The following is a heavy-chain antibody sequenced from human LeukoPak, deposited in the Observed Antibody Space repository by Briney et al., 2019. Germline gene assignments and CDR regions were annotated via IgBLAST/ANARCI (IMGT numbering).Heavy chain of an antibody. D-gene: IGHD5-24*01. CDR2: IYYSGST. CDR3: ARTSSRSTPFDY. J-gene: IGHJ4*02. CDR1: GGSISSSSYY. V-gene: IGHV4-39*01. Sequence: SETLSLTCTVSGGSISSSSYYWGWIRQPPGKGLEWIGSIYYSGSTYYNPSLKSRVTISVDTSKNQFSLKLSSVTAADTAVYYCARTSSRSTPFDYWGQGTLVTVSS.